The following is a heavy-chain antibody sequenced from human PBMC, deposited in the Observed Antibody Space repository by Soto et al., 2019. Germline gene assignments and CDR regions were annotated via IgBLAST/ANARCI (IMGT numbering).Heavy chain of an antibody. CDR3: ARGYCSSTSGYHNWFDP. Sequence: SVKVSCKASGGTFSSYAISWVRQAPGQGLEWMGGIIPIFGTANYAQKFQGRVTITADKSTSTAYMELSSLRSEDTAVYYCARGYCSSTSGYHNWFDPWGQGTLVTVSS. CDR2: IIPIFGTA. D-gene: IGHD2-2*01. V-gene: IGHV1-69*06. CDR1: GGTFSSYA. J-gene: IGHJ5*02.